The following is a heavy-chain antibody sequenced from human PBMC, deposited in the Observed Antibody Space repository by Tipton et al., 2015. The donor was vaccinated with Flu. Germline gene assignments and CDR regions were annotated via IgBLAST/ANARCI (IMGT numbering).Heavy chain of an antibody. CDR1: GYTFTSYG. V-gene: IGHV1-18*01. D-gene: IGHD3-16*02. CDR3: ARAMGGIYDYVWGSYRLYYFDY. J-gene: IGHJ4*02. Sequence: QLAQSGAEVKKPGASVKVSCKASGYTFTSYGISWVRQAPRQGLEWMGWISAYNGNTNYAQKLQGRVTMTTDTSTSTAYMELRSLRSDDTAVYYCARAMGGIYDYVWGSYRLYYFDYWGQGTLVTVSS. CDR2: ISAYNGNT.